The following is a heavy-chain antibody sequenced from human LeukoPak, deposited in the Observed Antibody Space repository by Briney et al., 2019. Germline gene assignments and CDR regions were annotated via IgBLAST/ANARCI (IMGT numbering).Heavy chain of an antibody. CDR2: MSYDGSNK. J-gene: IGHJ4*02. CDR3: ARAGHLGPEVHIAVFYYFDY. CDR1: GFTFSSYA. V-gene: IGHV3-30*01. Sequence: PGGSLRLSCAASGFTFSSYAMHWVRQAPGKGLEWVAVMSYDGSNKYYADSVKGRFTISRDNSKNTLYLQMNSLRAEDTAVYHCARAGHLGPEVHIAVFYYFDYWGQGTLVTVSS. D-gene: IGHD2-21*01.